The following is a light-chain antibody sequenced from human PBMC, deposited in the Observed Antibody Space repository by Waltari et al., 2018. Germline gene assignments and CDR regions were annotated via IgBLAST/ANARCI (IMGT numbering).Light chain of an antibody. CDR1: SVSSY. CDR2: DAS. V-gene: IGKV3-11*01. Sequence: EILLTQSPATLSLSPGERATQSVSSYLAWYQQTPGQAPRLLIYDASIRATGIPARFTGSGSETDFTLTISSLEPEDFAVYYCQQRSKWPLTFGGGTKVEIK. J-gene: IGKJ4*01. CDR3: QQRSKWPLT.